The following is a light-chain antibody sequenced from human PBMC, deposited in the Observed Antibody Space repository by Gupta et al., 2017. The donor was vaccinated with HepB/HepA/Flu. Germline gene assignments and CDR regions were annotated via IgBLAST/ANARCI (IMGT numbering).Light chain of an antibody. CDR2: GNS. V-gene: IGLV1-40*01. J-gene: IGLJ2*01. Sequence: SVLTPPPSVSGAPGQRATISCTGSSSNIGAGYDVHWYQQLPGTAPKLLIYGNSNRPSGVPDRFSGSKSGTSASLAITGLQAEDEADYYCQSYDSSLSVDVVFGGGTKLTVL. CDR3: QSYDSSLSVDVV. CDR1: SSNIGAGYD.